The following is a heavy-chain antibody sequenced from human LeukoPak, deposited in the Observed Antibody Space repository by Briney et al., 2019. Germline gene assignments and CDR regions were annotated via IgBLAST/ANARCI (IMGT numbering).Heavy chain of an antibody. J-gene: IGHJ4*02. CDR1: GGSFSGYY. D-gene: IGHD2-21*02. V-gene: IGHV4-34*01. CDR3: ARGRGVVVTAGRRNFDY. CDR2: INHSGST. Sequence: SETLSLTCAVYGGSFSGYYWSWIRQPPGKGLEWIGEINHSGSTNYNPSLKSRVTISVDTSKNQFSLKLSSVTAADTAVYYCARGRGVVVTAGRRNFDYWGQGTLVTVSS.